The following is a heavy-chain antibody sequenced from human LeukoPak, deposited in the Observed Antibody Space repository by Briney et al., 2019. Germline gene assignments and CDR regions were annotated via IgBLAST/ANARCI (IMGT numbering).Heavy chain of an antibody. V-gene: IGHV1-3*01. D-gene: IGHD3-10*01. J-gene: IGHJ4*02. CDR1: GYSFSTYT. CDR3: ARDTSPVYGSGSYDFDY. Sequence: ASVKVSCKASGYSFSTYTMNWVRQAPGQRLEWMGWINAGNGNTKYSQKFQGRVTITRDTSASTAYMEMRSLRSEDTAVYYCARDTSPVYGSGSYDFDYWGQGTLVTVSS. CDR2: INAGNGNT.